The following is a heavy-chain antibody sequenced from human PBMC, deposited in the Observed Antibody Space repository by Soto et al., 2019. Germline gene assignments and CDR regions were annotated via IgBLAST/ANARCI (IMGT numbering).Heavy chain of an antibody. Sequence: EVQLVESGGDLVQPGGSLRLSCAASGFTFSSYWMSWVRQAPGKGLEWVANIKQDGSHKFYVDSVKGRFTMSRDNAKNSLYLQMSSLRAEDTAVYYCARGSSVYDSSGYAFDYWGRGSLVTASS. CDR1: GFTFSSYW. CDR3: ARGSSVYDSSGYAFDY. CDR2: IKQDGSHK. J-gene: IGHJ4*02. V-gene: IGHV3-7*01. D-gene: IGHD3-22*01.